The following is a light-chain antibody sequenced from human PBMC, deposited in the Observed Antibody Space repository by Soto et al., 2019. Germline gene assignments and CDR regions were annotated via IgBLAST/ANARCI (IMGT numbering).Light chain of an antibody. CDR1: SSDVGGYDY. J-gene: IGLJ3*02. V-gene: IGLV2-11*01. Sequence: QSVLTQPRSVSGSPGQXVXXXCTGTSSDVGGYDYVSWCQQHPGKAPKLLIYDVTRRPSGVPDRFSGSKSGNTASLTISGLQAEDEADYYCCSYAGAYTWMFGGGTKLTVL. CDR3: CSYAGAYTWM. CDR2: DVT.